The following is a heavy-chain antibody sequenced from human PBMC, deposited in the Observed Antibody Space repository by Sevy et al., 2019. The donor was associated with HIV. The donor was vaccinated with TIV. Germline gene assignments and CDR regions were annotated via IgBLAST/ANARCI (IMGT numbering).Heavy chain of an antibody. D-gene: IGHD2-2*01. CDR1: GFTFSTYW. CDR2: RNQDGSGK. J-gene: IGHJ3*02. CDR3: AADMCSNSSADVPDI. V-gene: IGHV3-7*01. Sequence: GGSLRLTCAASGFTFSTYWMNWVRQAPGKGLEWVANRNQDGSGKYYVDSVKDRFTISRENAKNSLFLQMNSLRVEDRAVYYCAADMCSNSSADVPDIWGQGTMVTVSS.